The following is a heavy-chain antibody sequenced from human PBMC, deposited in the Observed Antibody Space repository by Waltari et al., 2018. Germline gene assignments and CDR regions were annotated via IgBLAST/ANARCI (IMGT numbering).Heavy chain of an antibody. CDR1: GGTFSSYA. CDR3: ARRWIVVVPAARHDAFDI. J-gene: IGHJ3*02. D-gene: IGHD2-2*01. CDR2: TCPIFGTA. V-gene: IGHV1-69*12. Sequence: QVQLVQSGAEVKKPGSSVKVSCKASGGTFSSYAISWVRQAPGQGLEWMGGTCPIFGTANYAQKFQGRVTITADESTSTAYMELSSLRSEDTAVYYCARRWIVVVPAARHDAFDICGQGTMVTVSS.